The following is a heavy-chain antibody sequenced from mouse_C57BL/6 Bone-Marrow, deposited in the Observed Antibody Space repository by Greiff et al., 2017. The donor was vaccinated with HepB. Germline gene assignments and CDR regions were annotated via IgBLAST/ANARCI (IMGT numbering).Heavy chain of an antibody. V-gene: IGHV5-15*01. CDR3: ARLGNWDGGYFDY. D-gene: IGHD4-1*01. CDR2: ISNLAYSI. Sequence: EVQGVESGGGLVQPGGSLKLSCAASGFTFSDYGMAWVRQAPRKGPEWVAFISNLAYSIYYADTLTGRFTISRENAKNTLYLEMSSLRSEDTAMYYCARLGNWDGGYFDYWGQGTTLTVSS. CDR1: GFTFSDYG. J-gene: IGHJ2*01.